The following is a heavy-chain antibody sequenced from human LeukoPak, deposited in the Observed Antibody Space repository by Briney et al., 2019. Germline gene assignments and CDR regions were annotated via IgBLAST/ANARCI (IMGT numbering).Heavy chain of an antibody. CDR2: IYTSGST. CDR1: GGSISSYY. V-gene: IGHV4-4*07. D-gene: IGHD3/OR15-3a*01. J-gene: IGHJ3*02. Sequence: PSETLSLTCTVSGGSISSYYWSWIRQPAGKGLDWIGRIYTSGSTNYNPSLKSRVTMSVDTSKNQFSLKLSSVTAVDTAVYYCARLTDYAFDIWGQGTMVTVSS. CDR3: ARLTDYAFDI.